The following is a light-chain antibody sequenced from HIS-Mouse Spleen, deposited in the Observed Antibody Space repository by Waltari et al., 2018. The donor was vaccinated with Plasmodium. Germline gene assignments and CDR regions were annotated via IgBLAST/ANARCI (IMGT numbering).Light chain of an antibody. J-gene: IGLJ2*01. V-gene: IGLV3-1*01. CDR3: QAWDSSTVV. CDR2: QDS. CDR1: KLGDKY. Sequence: SYELTQPPSVSVSPGQTASITCSGDKLGDKYACWYQQKPGQSPVLVIYQDSKRPPGLPERFSGSNPGNTATLTIGGTQAMEEADYYCQAWDSSTVVFGGGTKLTVL.